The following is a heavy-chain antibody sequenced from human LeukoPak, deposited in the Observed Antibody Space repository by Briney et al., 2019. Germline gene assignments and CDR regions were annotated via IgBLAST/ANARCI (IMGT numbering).Heavy chain of an antibody. CDR1: GFTFSSYA. V-gene: IGHV3-21*01. Sequence: GGSLRLSCAASGFTFSSYAMSWVRQAPGKGLEWVSSISSSSSYIYYADSVKGRFTISRDSAKSTLNLQMNSLRAEDTAGYYCAREPDYYDSRGDAFDIWGQGTMVTVSS. J-gene: IGHJ3*02. CDR2: ISSSSSYI. D-gene: IGHD3-22*01. CDR3: AREPDYYDSRGDAFDI.